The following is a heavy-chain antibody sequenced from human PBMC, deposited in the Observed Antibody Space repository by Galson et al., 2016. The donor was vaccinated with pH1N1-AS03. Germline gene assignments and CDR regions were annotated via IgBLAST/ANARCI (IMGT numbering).Heavy chain of an antibody. CDR1: GFSLSDYY. CDR2: ISFTSYYR. D-gene: IGHD3-9*01. V-gene: IGHV3-11*03. Sequence: LRLSCAASGFSLSDYYMTWIRQAPGKGLEWVAYISFTSYYRHYADSVKGRFTISRDNAKNSLYLQMNSLRADDTAVYYCARGWYDIWTGYLVDPFDYWGQGALVTVSS. J-gene: IGHJ4*02. CDR3: ARGWYDIWTGYLVDPFDY.